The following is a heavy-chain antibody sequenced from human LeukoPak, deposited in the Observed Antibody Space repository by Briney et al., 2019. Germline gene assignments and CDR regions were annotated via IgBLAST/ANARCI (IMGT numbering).Heavy chain of an antibody. CDR1: GFTFSSYT. J-gene: IGHJ3*02. V-gene: IGHV3-21*01. D-gene: IGHD3-22*01. CDR3: AKDSHYFDGNTYWDAFHI. CDR2: ISSASNYI. Sequence: PGGSLRLSCAASGFTFSSYTMNWVRQAPGKGLEWVSSISSASNYIHYADSVKGRFTISRDNAKNSLFLQMHSLRAEDTAVYYCAKDSHYFDGNTYWDAFHIWGQGTMVTVSS.